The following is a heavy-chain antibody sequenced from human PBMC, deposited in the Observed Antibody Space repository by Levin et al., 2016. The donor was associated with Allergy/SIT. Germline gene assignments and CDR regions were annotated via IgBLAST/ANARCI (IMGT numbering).Heavy chain of an antibody. CDR3: ASNRNYYDTSVYYYDY. Sequence: WIRQPPGKGLEWVAVISYDGSNKYYADSVKGRFTISRDNSKNTLILQMSSLRAEDTAVYFCASNRNYYDTSVYYYDYWGQGTLVTVSS. V-gene: IGHV3-30*04. D-gene: IGHD3-22*01. J-gene: IGHJ4*02. CDR2: ISYDGSNK.